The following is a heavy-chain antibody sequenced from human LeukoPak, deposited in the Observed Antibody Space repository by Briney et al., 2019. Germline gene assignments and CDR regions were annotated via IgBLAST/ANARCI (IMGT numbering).Heavy chain of an antibody. CDR1: GFTFNTYA. V-gene: IGHV3-23*01. J-gene: IGHJ4*02. CDR2: ISDSGGNT. CDR3: ARHRSSWLIDY. D-gene: IGHD6-6*01. Sequence: GGSLRLSCAASGFTFNTYAMRWVRQAPWERLQWVSGISDSGGNTYYADSVRGRFTISRDNSKNTLYLQMNSLRAEDTAVYYCARHRSSWLIDYWGQGTLVTVSS.